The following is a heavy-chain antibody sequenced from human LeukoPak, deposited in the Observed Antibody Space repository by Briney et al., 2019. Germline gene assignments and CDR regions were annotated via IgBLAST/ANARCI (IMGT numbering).Heavy chain of an antibody. CDR3: AKGFYDNSASGVFDI. Sequence: PGGSLRLSCEASGFTFSAYAMTWVRQAPGKGLEWVSGISASGGSTYYADSVKGRFTISRDNSKNTLYLQMNSLRAEDTAVYYCAKGFYDNSASGVFDIWGQGTMVTVSS. V-gene: IGHV3-23*01. D-gene: IGHD3-22*01. J-gene: IGHJ3*02. CDR1: GFTFSAYA. CDR2: ISASGGST.